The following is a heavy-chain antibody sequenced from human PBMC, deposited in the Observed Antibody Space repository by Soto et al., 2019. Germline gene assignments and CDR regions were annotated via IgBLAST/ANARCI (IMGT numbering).Heavy chain of an antibody. V-gene: IGHV1-2*02. Sequence: EASVKVSCKASGYTFTGYYMHWVRQAPGQGLEWMGWINPNSGGTNYAQKFQGRVTMTRDTPISTAYMELSRLRSDDTAVYYCASLSLIAVDGLDAFDIWGQGTMVT. CDR2: INPNSGGT. J-gene: IGHJ3*02. CDR1: GYTFTGYY. CDR3: ASLSLIAVDGLDAFDI. D-gene: IGHD6-19*01.